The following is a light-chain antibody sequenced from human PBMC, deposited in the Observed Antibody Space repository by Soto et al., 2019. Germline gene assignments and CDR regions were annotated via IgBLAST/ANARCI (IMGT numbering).Light chain of an antibody. CDR1: QSVDSSY. CDR2: SAS. Sequence: EIVLTQSPDTLSLSPGERATLSCRASQSVDSSYLAWYQQNPGQTPRLLIYSASIRAAATPARFSGSGAGTNFSLTISSLQSEEFAVYYCQQHDKLPPAFGQGTKVDNK. J-gene: IGKJ1*01. CDR3: QQHDKLPPA. V-gene: IGKV3-15*01.